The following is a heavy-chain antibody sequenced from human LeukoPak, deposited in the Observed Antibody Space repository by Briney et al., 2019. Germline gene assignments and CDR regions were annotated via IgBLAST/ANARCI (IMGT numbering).Heavy chain of an antibody. CDR1: GVSISSSSYY. D-gene: IGHD6-13*01. J-gene: IGHJ3*02. CDR2: IYYSGST. CDR3: ASYSSSWYAGDDAFDI. V-gene: IGHV4-39*07. Sequence: SETLSLTCTVSGVSISSSSYYWGWIRQPPGKGLEWIGSIYYSGSTYYNPSLKSRVTISVDTSKNQFSLKLSSVTAADTAVYYCASYSSSWYAGDDAFDIWGQGTMVTVSS.